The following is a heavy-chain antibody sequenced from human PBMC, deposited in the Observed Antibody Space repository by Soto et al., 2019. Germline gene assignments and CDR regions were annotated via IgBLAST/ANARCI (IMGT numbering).Heavy chain of an antibody. CDR1: GASVSTGAYY. Sequence: SETLSLTCTVSGASVSTGAYYWGWVRQRPGKGLEWVGYIYESGYTYYNTSLRSSLTISLDRSNNQFSLGLTSVTAADTARYYCVRALRHTAMVYPWFDPWGQGTMVTVSS. J-gene: IGHJ5*02. CDR2: IYESGYT. V-gene: IGHV4-31*03. CDR3: VRALRHTAMVYPWFDP. D-gene: IGHD5-18*01.